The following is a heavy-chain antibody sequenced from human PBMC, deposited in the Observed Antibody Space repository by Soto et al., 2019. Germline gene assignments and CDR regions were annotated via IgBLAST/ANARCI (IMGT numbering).Heavy chain of an antibody. D-gene: IGHD3-16*01. CDR2: ISGSGRTI. Sequence: QVQLVESGGGLVKPGGSLRLSCAASGIIFSDYMSWVRQAPGKGLEWLSYISGSGRTIYSADSVKGRVTISRDNATNSLHLQMNNLRAEDTAVYYCARLPFPWGWFDPWGQGTLVTVSS. CDR1: GIIFSDY. J-gene: IGHJ5*02. V-gene: IGHV3-11*01. CDR3: ARLPFPWGWFDP.